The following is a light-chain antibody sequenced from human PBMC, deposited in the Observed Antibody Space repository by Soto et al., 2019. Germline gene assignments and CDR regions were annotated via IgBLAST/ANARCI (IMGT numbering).Light chain of an antibody. CDR3: QQRFNWPPELT. J-gene: IGKJ4*01. CDR1: QSISSW. Sequence: DIQMTQSPSTLSASVGDRVTITCRASQSISSWLAWYQQKPGKAPKLLIYKASSLESGVPSRFSGSGSGTEFTLTISSMQPDDFATYYCQQRFNWPPELTFGGGTKVDTK. CDR2: KAS. V-gene: IGKV1-5*03.